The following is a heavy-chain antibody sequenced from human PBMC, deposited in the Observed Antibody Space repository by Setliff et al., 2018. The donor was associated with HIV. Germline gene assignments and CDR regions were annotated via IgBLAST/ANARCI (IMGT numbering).Heavy chain of an antibody. D-gene: IGHD6-13*01. V-gene: IGHV1-18*01. Sequence: ASVKVSCKASGYTFTSYGISWVRQAPGQGLQWMGWISGYNGNTHYAQKVQGRVTMTTDTSTSTAYMEFRSLISDDTAVYYCTKDGLAAGFRAFYIWGQGTMVTVSS. CDR1: GYTFTSYG. CDR2: ISGYNGNT. CDR3: TKDGLAAGFRAFYI. J-gene: IGHJ3*02.